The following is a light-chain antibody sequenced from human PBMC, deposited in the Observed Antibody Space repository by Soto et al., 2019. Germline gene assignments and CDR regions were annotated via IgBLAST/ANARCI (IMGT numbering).Light chain of an antibody. J-gene: IGKJ1*01. Sequence: DIQMTQSPSTLSGSVGDRVTITCRASQTISSWLAWYQQKPGKAPKLLIYKASTLKSGVPSRFSGSGSVTEFTLTISGLQPDDFASYYCQHYNSYSEAFGEGTKVELK. CDR2: KAS. CDR3: QHYNSYSEA. V-gene: IGKV1-5*03. CDR1: QTISSW.